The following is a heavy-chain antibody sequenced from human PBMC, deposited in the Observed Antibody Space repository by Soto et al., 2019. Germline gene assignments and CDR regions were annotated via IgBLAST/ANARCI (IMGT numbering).Heavy chain of an antibody. D-gene: IGHD5-12*01. J-gene: IGHJ1*01. V-gene: IGHV4-61*01. Sequence: SETLSLTCSVSGGSISSGSYYWTWIRQPPGKGLEWIGYIYSSGGTSYNPSLKSRVTISVDTSKNQFSLKLSSVTAADTAVYYCAREGDGYDHWGQGTLVTVSS. CDR1: GGSISSGSYY. CDR3: AREGDGYDH. CDR2: IYSSGGT.